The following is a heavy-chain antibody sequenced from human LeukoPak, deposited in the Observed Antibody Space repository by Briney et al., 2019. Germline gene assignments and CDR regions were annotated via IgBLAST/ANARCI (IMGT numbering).Heavy chain of an antibody. CDR2: IYYSGST. CDR1: GGSISSGDYY. CDR3: ARGRIDYYYYMDV. V-gene: IGHV4-30-4*08. J-gene: IGHJ6*03. Sequence: PSQTLSLTCTVSGGSISSGDYYWSWIRQPPGKGLEWIGYIYYSGSTYYNPSLKSRVTISVDTSKNQFSLKLSSVTAAVTAVYYCARGRIDYYYYMDVWGKGTTVTVSS.